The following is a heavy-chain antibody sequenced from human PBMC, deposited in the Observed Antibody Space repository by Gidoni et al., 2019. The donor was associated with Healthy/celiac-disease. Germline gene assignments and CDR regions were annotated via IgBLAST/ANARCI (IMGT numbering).Heavy chain of an antibody. J-gene: IGHJ4*02. D-gene: IGHD1-26*01. CDR3: ARDWGYSGSYYEGIDY. V-gene: IGHV3-7*03. CDR1: GFTFSRYW. CDR2: IKQDGSEK. Sequence: EVHLVESGGGLVQPGGSLRLSCAASGFTFSRYWMSWVRQAPGKGLEWVANIKQDGSEKYYVDSVKGRFTISRDNAKNSLYLQMNSLRAEDTAVYYCARDWGYSGSYYEGIDYWGQGTLVTVSS.